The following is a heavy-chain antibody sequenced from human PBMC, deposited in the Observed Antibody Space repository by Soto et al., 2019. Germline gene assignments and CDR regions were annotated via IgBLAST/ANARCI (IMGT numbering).Heavy chain of an antibody. CDR1: GFTVSSNY. CDR2: IYSGGST. D-gene: IGHD3-10*01. J-gene: IGHJ6*03. V-gene: IGHV3-66*01. CDR3: ASLPYYYGSGSYRSYYYYYMDV. Sequence: GGSLRLSCAASGFTVSSNYMSWVRQAPGKGLEWVSVIYSGGSTYYADSVKGRFTISRDNSKNTLYLQMNSLRAEDTAVYYCASLPYYYGSGSYRSYYYYYMDVWGKGTTVTVSS.